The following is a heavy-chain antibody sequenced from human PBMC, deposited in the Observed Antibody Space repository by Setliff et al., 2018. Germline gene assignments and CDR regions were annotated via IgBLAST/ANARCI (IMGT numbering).Heavy chain of an antibody. CDR3: RFWSGYYKNDF. J-gene: IGHJ4*01. Sequence: SETLSLTCAVYDGPFSDYYWSWLRQPPGKGLEWIEEVNHRGDTNYSPSLRGRVTMTVDAARKQLSLKISSMTAADAGVYYCRFWSGYYKNDFWGHGTLVTVSS. CDR1: DGPFSDYY. V-gene: IGHV4-34*01. CDR2: VNHRGDT. D-gene: IGHD6-25*01.